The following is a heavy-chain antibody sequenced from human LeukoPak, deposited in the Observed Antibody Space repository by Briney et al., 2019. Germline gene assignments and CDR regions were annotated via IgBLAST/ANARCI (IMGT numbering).Heavy chain of an antibody. CDR3: AKEWSAFDI. CDR1: GFSVSSYA. Sequence: AGGSLRLSCAASGFSVSSYAMHWVRQAPGKGLEWVAVIWFDGNTAYNADSVKGRFSISRDNSKNTLFLQMNSLRAEDTAIYYCAKEWSAFDIWGQGTRVTVSS. J-gene: IGHJ3*02. CDR2: IWFDGNTA. V-gene: IGHV3-33*06. D-gene: IGHD3-3*01.